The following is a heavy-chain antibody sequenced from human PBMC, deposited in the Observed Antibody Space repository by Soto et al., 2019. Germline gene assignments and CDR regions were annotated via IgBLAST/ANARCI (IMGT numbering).Heavy chain of an antibody. J-gene: IGHJ5*02. CDR1: GYIFITNG. V-gene: IGHV1-18*01. Sequence: ASVKVSCKASGYIFITNGISWVRQAPGQGLEWMGRISPYNGNTNYAQNLQGRVTMTTDTSTSTAYMELRSLRSDDTAVYYCAWDLDGSASYHPDLWGPGPHVSVSS. D-gene: IGHD3-10*01. CDR3: AWDLDGSASYHPDL. CDR2: ISPYNGNT.